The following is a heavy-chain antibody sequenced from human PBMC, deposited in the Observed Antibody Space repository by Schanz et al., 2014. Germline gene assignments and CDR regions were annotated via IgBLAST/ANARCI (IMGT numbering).Heavy chain of an antibody. V-gene: IGHV3-33*06. D-gene: IGHD6-13*01. CDR2: IWYDGIHR. CDR3: AKGGDHSSSWYGLDY. Sequence: QVQLVESGGGVVQPGRSLRLSCAASGFNFNTYAIHWVRQAPGKGLEWVAVIWYDGIHRYYTDSVKGRFIISRDNSENTVSLQMDSLRADDTAVYYCAKGGDHSSSWYGLDYWGQGTLVTVSS. CDR1: GFNFNTYA. J-gene: IGHJ4*02.